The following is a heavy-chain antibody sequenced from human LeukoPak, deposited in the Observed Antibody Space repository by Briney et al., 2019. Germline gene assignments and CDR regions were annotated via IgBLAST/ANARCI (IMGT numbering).Heavy chain of an antibody. CDR3: AKVGVTMVREIDY. CDR1: GFTFSSYS. J-gene: IGHJ4*02. V-gene: IGHV3-21*04. Sequence: PGGSLRLSCAASGFTFSSYSMNWVRQAPGKGLEWVSSISSSSSYIYYADSVKGRFTISRDNSKNTLYLQMNSLRAEDTAVYYCAKVGVTMVREIDYWGQGTLVTVSS. D-gene: IGHD3-10*01. CDR2: ISSSSSYI.